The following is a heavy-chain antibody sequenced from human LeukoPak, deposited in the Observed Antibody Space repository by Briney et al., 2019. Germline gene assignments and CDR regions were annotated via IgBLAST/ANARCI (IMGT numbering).Heavy chain of an antibody. V-gene: IGHV3-21*01. J-gene: IGHJ6*03. CDR3: ARDPMADIVVVPAAHYSSDMDV. CDR2: ISSSSSYI. CDR1: GFTFSSYS. D-gene: IGHD2-2*01. Sequence: GSLRLFCAASGFTFSSYSMNWVRQAPGKGLEWVSSISSSSSYIYFADSVKGRFTISRDNAKNTLYLQMNSLRAEDTAVYYCARDPMADIVVVPAAHYSSDMDVWSKGTTVTVSS.